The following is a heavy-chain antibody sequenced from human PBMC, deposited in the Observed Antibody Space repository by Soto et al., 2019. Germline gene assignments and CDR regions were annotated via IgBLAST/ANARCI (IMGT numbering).Heavy chain of an antibody. CDR2: ISSSGSTI. J-gene: IGHJ4*02. CDR3: ESPWKQLGVFDY. V-gene: IGHV3-48*03. D-gene: IGHD6-13*01. Sequence: EVQLVESGGGLVQPGGSLRLSCAASGFTFSSYEMNWVRQAPGKGLEWVSYISSSGSTIYYADSVKGRFTISRDNAQNSLYLQRNSLRAEDTAVYYCESPWKQLGVFDYWGQGTLVTVSS. CDR1: GFTFSSYE.